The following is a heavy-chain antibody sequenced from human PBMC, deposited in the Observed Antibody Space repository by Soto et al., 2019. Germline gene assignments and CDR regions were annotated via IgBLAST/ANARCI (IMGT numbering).Heavy chain of an antibody. CDR2: INHSGST. D-gene: IGHD6-19*01. Sequence: QVQLQQWGAGLLKPSETLSLTCAVYGGSFSGYYWSWIRQPPGKGLAWMGEINHSGSTNYNPSLKTRVTISVDTPKNQFSLKLSSVTAADTAVYYCASGTGIAVAGTVDYWGQGTLVTVSS. CDR3: ASGTGIAVAGTVDY. J-gene: IGHJ4*02. CDR1: GGSFSGYY. V-gene: IGHV4-34*01.